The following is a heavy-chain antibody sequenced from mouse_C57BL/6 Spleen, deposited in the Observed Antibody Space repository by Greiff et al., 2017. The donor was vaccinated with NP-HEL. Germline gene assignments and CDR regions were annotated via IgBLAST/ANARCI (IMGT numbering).Heavy chain of an antibody. CDR1: GFTFSDYG. V-gene: IGHV5-17*01. CDR3: ANGNDGFDD. CDR2: ISRGSSTI. D-gene: IGHD2-2*01. Sequence: DVHLVESGGGLVKPGGSLKLSCAASGFTFSDYGMHWVRQAPEKGLEWVAYISRGSSTIYYADTVKGRFTISRDNAKNTQFMQMTSLGSEDTAMYNCANGNDGFDDWGQGTTLTVSS. J-gene: IGHJ2*01.